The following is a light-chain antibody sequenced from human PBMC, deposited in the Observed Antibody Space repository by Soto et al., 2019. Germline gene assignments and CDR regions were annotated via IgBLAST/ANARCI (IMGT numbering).Light chain of an antibody. CDR2: DVS. J-gene: IGLJ3*02. V-gene: IGLV2-11*01. CDR1: SSDGGVYNY. Sequence: QSALTQPRSVSGSPGQSVTISCTGTSSDGGVYNYVSWYQQHPGKAPKLMIYDVSIRPSGVPDRFSGSKSGNTASLTISGLQAEDEADYYCCSYAGSPWVFGGGTKLTVL. CDR3: CSYAGSPWV.